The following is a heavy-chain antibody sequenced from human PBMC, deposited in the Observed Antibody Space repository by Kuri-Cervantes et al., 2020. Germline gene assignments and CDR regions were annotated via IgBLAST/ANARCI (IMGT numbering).Heavy chain of an antibody. V-gene: IGHV4-30-4*01. CDR3: ARTIPAAFGYYYYMDV. CDR2: IYYSGST. D-gene: IGHD2-2*01. J-gene: IGHJ6*03. Sequence: SCTVSGGSISSGDYYWSWIRQPPGKGLEWIGYIYYSGSTYYNPSLKSRVTISVDTSKNQFSLKLSSVTAADTAVYYCARTIPAAFGYYYYMDVWGKGTTVTVSS. CDR1: GGSISSGDYY.